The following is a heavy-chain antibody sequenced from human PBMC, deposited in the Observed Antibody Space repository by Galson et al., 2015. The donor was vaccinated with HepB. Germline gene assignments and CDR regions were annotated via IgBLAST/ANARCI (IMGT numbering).Heavy chain of an antibody. CDR1: GFTFGDYA. D-gene: IGHD3-9*01. J-gene: IGHJ4*02. V-gene: IGHV3-49*04. CDR2: IRSKAYGGTT. Sequence: SLRLSCAASGFTFGDYAMSWVRQAPGKGLEWVGFIRSKAYGGTTEYAASVKGRFTISRDDSKSIAYLQMNSLKTEDTAVYYCTRVPQVLRYFDWPRGYFDYWGQGTLVTVSS. CDR3: TRVPQVLRYFDWPRGYFDY.